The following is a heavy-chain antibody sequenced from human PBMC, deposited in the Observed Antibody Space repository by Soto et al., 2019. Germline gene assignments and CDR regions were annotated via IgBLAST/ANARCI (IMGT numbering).Heavy chain of an antibody. CDR3: ARGRGSTLYYYMDV. D-gene: IGHD6-13*01. V-gene: IGHV4-34*01. Sequence: SETLSLTCAVYGGSFSGYYLSWIRTPPGKGLEWIGEINHSGSTNYNPSLKSRVTISVDTSKNQFSLKLSSVTAADTAVYYCARGRGSTLYYYMDVWGQGTTVTVSS. CDR1: GGSFSGYY. CDR2: INHSGST. J-gene: IGHJ6*03.